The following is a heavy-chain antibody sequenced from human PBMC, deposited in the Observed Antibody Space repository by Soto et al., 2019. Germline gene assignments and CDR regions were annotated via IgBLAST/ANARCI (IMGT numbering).Heavy chain of an antibody. J-gene: IGHJ4*02. CDR3: ARDSYYDSSSYYPI. CDR2: ISSSSYI. V-gene: IGHV3-21*04. CDR1: GFTFSSYS. D-gene: IGHD3-22*01. Sequence: PGGSLRLSSAASGFTFSSYSMNWVRQAPGKGLEWVSSISSSSYIYYADSVKGRFTFSRDNAKNSLFLQINSLRAEDTAVYYCARDSYYDSSSYYPIWGQGTLVTVSS.